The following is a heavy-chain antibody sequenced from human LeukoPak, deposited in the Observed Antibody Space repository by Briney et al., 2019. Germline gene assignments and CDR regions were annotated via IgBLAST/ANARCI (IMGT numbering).Heavy chain of an antibody. D-gene: IGHD3-10*01. J-gene: IGHJ6*02. CDR1: GFTFSSYE. Sequence: PGGSLRLSCAASGFTFSSYEMNWVRQAPGKGLEWVSYISSSGSTIYYADSVKGRFTISRDNAKNSLYLQMNNLRAEDTAVYYCARDDMYYYGSGSYYTPYYYYGMDVWGQGTTVTVSS. CDR2: ISSSGSTI. V-gene: IGHV3-48*03. CDR3: ARDDMYYYGSGSYYTPYYYYGMDV.